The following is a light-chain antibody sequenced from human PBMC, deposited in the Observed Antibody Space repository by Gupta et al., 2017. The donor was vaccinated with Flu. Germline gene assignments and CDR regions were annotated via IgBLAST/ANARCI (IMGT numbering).Light chain of an antibody. CDR3: QQYYSYWS. CDR1: QSISTW. V-gene: IGKV1-5*03. J-gene: IGKJ1*01. Sequence: SPSTLSASVGDRVTIPCRASQSISTWLAWYQQKPGKAPKLLIYKASSLESGVPSRFSGSGSGTEFTLTISSLQPDDFATYYCQQYYSYWSFGQGTKVEIK. CDR2: KAS.